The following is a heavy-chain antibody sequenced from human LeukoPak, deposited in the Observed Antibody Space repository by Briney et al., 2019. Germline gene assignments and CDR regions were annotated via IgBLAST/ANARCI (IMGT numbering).Heavy chain of an antibody. CDR1: GFTFDDYA. Sequence: GGSLRLSCAASGFTFDDYAMHWVRQAPGKGLEWVSGISWNSGSIGYADSVEGRFTISRDNAKNSLYLQMDSLRAEDTALYYCAIFGVVITEVDYWGQGTLVTVSS. J-gene: IGHJ4*02. D-gene: IGHD3-3*01. CDR3: AIFGVVITEVDY. V-gene: IGHV3-9*01. CDR2: ISWNSGSI.